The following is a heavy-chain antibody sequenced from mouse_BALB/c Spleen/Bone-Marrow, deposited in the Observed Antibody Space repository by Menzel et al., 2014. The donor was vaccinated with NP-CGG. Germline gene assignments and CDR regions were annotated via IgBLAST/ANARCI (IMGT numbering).Heavy chain of an antibody. CDR3: ARWHWGPMDY. J-gene: IGHJ4*01. V-gene: IGHV1-84*02. CDR2: IYPGSGNT. Sequence: QVQLKESGPELVKPGASVKISCKASGYTFTDYYINWVKQKPGQGLEWIGWIYPGSGNTKYNEKFKGKATLTVDTSSSTAYMQLSSLTSEDTAVYFCARWHWGPMDYWGQGTSVTVSS. CDR1: GYTFTDYY.